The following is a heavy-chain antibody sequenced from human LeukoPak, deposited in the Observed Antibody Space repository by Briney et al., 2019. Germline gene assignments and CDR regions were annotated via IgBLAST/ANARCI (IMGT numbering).Heavy chain of an antibody. J-gene: IGHJ6*04. Sequence: ASVKVSCKASGYTFTSYAMHWVRQAPGQRLEWMGWINAGNGNTKYSQKFQGRVTITRDTSASTAYMGLSSLRSEDTAVYYCARDVAYYGMDVWGKGTTVTVSS. CDR2: INAGNGNT. CDR1: GYTFTSYA. V-gene: IGHV1-3*01. CDR3: ARDVAYYGMDV.